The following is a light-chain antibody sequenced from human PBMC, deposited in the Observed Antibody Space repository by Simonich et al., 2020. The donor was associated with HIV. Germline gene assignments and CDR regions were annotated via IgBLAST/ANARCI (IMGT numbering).Light chain of an antibody. J-gene: IGKJ3*01. Sequence: EIVMTQSPATLSVYPGERATLSCRASQSFSSKLAWYQQKPGQAPRLLIYGTSNRVTGIPDRFSCRGSGTDFTLTISRLEPEAFAVYYCQQYNNWPSPFTFGPGTKVDIK. CDR2: GTS. CDR1: QSFSSK. V-gene: IGKV3D-15*01. CDR3: QQYNNWPSPFT.